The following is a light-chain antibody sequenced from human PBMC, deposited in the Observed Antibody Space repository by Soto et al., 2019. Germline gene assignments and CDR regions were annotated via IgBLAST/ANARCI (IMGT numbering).Light chain of an antibody. V-gene: IGKV1-9*01. CDR1: QDISNL. CDR2: AAS. J-gene: IGKJ5*01. Sequence: IQLTQSPSSLSASVGDRVTITCWVSQDISNLLAWYQQKPGKAPKLLIYAASTLQRGVPSRFSGSGSETDFTLTISSLQPEDFATYYCQHLNSHPITFGQGTRLEIK. CDR3: QHLNSHPIT.